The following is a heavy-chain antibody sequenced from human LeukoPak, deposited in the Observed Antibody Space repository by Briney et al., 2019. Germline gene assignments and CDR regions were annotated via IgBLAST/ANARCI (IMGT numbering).Heavy chain of an antibody. J-gene: IGHJ4*02. Sequence: VASVKVSCKASGYSFTSNYIHWVRQAPGQRLEWMGWINAGNGNTKYSQKFQGRVTITRDTSASTAYMELSSLRSEDTAVYYCASMRYGDLDYWGQGALVTVSS. CDR1: GYSFTSNY. V-gene: IGHV1-3*01. D-gene: IGHD4-17*01. CDR2: INAGNGNT. CDR3: ASMRYGDLDY.